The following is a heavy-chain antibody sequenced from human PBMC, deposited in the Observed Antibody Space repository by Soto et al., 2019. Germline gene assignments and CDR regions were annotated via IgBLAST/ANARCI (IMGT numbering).Heavy chain of an antibody. CDR3: ARRGVAYYYYMDV. J-gene: IGHJ6*03. V-gene: IGHV4-39*01. D-gene: IGHD3-3*01. CDR2: IYYSGST. CDR1: GGSISSSSYY. Sequence: PSETLSLTCTVSGGSISSSSYYWGWIRQPPGKGLEWIGSIYYSGSTYYNPSLKSRVTISVDTSKNQFSLKLSSVTAADTAVYYCARRGVAYYYYMDVWGKGTTVTVSS.